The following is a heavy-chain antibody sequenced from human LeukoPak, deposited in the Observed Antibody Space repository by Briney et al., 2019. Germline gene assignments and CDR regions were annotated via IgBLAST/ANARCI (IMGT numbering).Heavy chain of an antibody. CDR2: IKSKTDGGTT. D-gene: IGHD2-2*01. CDR3: TTAMNVVVPAASDY. CDR1: GFTFSNAW. J-gene: IGHJ4*02. Sequence: GGSLRLSCAASGFTFSNAWMSWVRQAPGKGLEWVGRIKSKTDGGTTDYAAPVKGRFTISRDDSKNTLYLQMNSPKTEDTAVYYCTTAMNVVVPAASDYWGQGTLVTVSS. V-gene: IGHV3-15*01.